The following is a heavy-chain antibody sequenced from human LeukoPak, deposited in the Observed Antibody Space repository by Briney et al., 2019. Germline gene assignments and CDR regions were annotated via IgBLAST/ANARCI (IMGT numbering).Heavy chain of an antibody. CDR3: ARDKGTMTTVNWRKAYYFDY. CDR2: IYYSGST. V-gene: IGHV4-30-4*01. Sequence: SQTLSLTCTVSGGSISSGDYYWSWIRQPPGKGLEWIGYIYYSGSTYYNPSLKSRVTISVDTSKNQFSLKLSSVTAADTAVYYCARDKGTMTTVNWRKAYYFDYWGQGTLVTVSS. J-gene: IGHJ4*02. D-gene: IGHD4-11*01. CDR1: GGSISSGDYY.